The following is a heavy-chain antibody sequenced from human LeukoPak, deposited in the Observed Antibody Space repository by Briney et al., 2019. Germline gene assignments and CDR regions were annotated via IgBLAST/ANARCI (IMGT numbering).Heavy chain of an antibody. CDR2: VSTTGGST. V-gene: IGHV3-64D*09. CDR3: VKERYAYAFDY. Sequence: HPGGSLRLSCSASGFTFRSYTMHWVRQAPGKGLECVSAVSTTGGSTYYADSVKGRFTISRDNSRNTLYLQMNSLRADDTAVYYCVKERYAYAFDYWGQGALVTVS. D-gene: IGHD5-18*01. CDR1: GFTFRSYT. J-gene: IGHJ4*02.